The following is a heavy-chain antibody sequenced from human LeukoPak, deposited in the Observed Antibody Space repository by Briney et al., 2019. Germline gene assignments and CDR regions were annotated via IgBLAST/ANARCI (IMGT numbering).Heavy chain of an antibody. CDR3: ARDTYDILTGYYKWAFDI. CDR2: ISSSSSYI. Sequence: GGSLRLSCAASGFTFSSYTMNWVRQAPGKGLEWVSSISSSSSYIYYADSVKGRFTISRDNAKNSLYLQMNSLRAEDTAVYYCARDTYDILTGYYKWAFDIWGQGTMVSVSS. V-gene: IGHV3-21*06. CDR1: GFTFSSYT. J-gene: IGHJ3*02. D-gene: IGHD3-9*01.